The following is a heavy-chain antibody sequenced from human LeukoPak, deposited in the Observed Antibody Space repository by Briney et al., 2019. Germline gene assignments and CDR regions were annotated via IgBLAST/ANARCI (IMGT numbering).Heavy chain of an antibody. CDR3: ARGGAGMGYYYYYGMDV. J-gene: IGHJ6*02. Sequence: SVKVSCKASGGTFSSYVISWVRQAPGQGLEWMGRIIPILGIANYAQKFQGRVTITADKSTSTAYMELSSLRSEDTAVYYCARGGAGMGYYYYYGMDVWGQGTTVTVSS. CDR2: IIPILGIA. CDR1: GGTFSSYV. D-gene: IGHD6-13*01. V-gene: IGHV1-69*04.